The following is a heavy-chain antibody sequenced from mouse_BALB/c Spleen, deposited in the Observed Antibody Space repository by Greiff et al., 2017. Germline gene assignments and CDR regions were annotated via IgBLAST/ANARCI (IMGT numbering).Heavy chain of an antibody. D-gene: IGHD3-3*01. V-gene: IGHV2-9*02. CDR1: GFSLTSYG. CDR3: ARERGTRGYFDY. CDR2: IWAGGST. Sequence: VQVVESGPGLVAPSQSLSITCTVSGFSLTSYGVHWVRQPPGKGLEWLGVIWAGGSTNYNSALMSRLSISKDNSKSQVFLKMNSLQTDDTAMYYCARERGTRGYFDYWGQGTTLTVSS. J-gene: IGHJ2*01.